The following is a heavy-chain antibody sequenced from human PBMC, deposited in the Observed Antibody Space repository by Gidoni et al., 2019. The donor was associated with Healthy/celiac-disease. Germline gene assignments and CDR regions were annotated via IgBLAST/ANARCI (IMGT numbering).Heavy chain of an antibody. J-gene: IGHJ4*02. CDR3: ARALPNSHRTFDY. Sequence: QVQLAESGGGVVQPGRPLRLSCAASGVTFSSYGMHWVHQAPGKGLEWVAVIWYDESNKYYADAVKGRFTISRDNSKNTLYLQMNSLRAEDTAVYYCARALPNSHRTFDYWGQGTLVTVSS. V-gene: IGHV3-33*01. CDR1: GVTFSSYG. D-gene: IGHD1-1*01. CDR2: IWYDESNK.